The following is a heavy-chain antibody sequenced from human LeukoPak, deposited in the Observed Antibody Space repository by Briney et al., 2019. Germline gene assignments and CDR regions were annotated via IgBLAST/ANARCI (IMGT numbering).Heavy chain of an antibody. CDR1: GYTFTDYA. V-gene: IGHV1-3*01. J-gene: IGHJ4*02. CDR2: INAGNGKT. CDR3: ARARWTSTVTTYYLDY. Sequence: ASVNVSCKTSGYTFTDYAVQWVRQAPGQRLEWMGWINAGNGKTKYSQKFQDRVTITRDTSATTAYLDLNSLRSEDTAVYYCARARWTSTVTTYYLDYWGQGTLVTVSS. D-gene: IGHD4-17*01.